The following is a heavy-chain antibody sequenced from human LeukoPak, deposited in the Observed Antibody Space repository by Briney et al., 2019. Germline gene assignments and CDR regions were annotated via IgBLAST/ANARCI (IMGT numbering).Heavy chain of an antibody. CDR2: IQYDGSNK. V-gene: IGHV3-30*02. Sequence: GGSLRLSCGASGFTFSSYGMQWVRQSPGKGLEWVAFIQYDGSNKYYADSVRGRFTISRDNSKNTLYLQMNSLRAEDTSVYYCAKSSGGGWYVQYFDYWGQGAPVTVSS. D-gene: IGHD6-19*01. CDR3: AKSSGGGWYVQYFDY. CDR1: GFTFSSYG. J-gene: IGHJ4*02.